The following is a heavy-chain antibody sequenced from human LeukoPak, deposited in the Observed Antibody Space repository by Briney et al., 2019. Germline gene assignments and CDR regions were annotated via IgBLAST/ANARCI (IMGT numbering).Heavy chain of an antibody. CDR1: GYTFTVYY. Sequence: GSVKVSCKASGYTFTVYYMHWVRQAPGQGLEWMGWINPNSGGTNYAQKFQGRVTMTRDTSISTAYMELSRLRSDDTAVYYCARLGIAGGAFDYWGQGTLVTVSS. J-gene: IGHJ4*02. V-gene: IGHV1-2*02. D-gene: IGHD6-13*01. CDR3: ARLGIAGGAFDY. CDR2: INPNSGGT.